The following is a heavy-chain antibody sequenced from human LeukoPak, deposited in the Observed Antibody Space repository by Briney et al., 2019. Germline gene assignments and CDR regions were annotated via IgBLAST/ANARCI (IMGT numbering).Heavy chain of an antibody. CDR3: AKEEAVAANPFDY. Sequence: GGSLRLSCAVSGFTFSTYAMSWVRQAPGTGLEWVSAISGSGGNTYYADSVKGRFTISRDNSKNTLYLQMNSLRAEDTAVYYCAKEEAVAANPFDYWGQGTLVTVSS. V-gene: IGHV3-23*01. CDR2: ISGSGGNT. CDR1: GFTFSTYA. D-gene: IGHD6-19*01. J-gene: IGHJ4*02.